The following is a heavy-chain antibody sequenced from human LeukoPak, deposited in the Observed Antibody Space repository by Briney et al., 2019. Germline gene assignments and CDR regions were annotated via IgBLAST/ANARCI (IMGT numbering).Heavy chain of an antibody. CDR1: GVSISSTDYY. CDR2: IYYSGST. D-gene: IGHD4-23*01. J-gene: IGHJ4*02. V-gene: IGHV4-39*01. Sequence: PSETLSLTCIVSGVSISSTDYYWGWIRQPPGKGLEWIGSIYYSGSTCDNPSLKSRVTMSIDRSKNQFSLKLSSVTAADTAVYYCVRHYGGNYLPTVGYWGQGTLVTVSS. CDR3: VRHYGGNYLPTVGY.